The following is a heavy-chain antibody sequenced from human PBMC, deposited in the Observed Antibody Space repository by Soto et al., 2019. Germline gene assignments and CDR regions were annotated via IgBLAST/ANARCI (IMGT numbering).Heavy chain of an antibody. J-gene: IGHJ1*01. V-gene: IGHV3-74*01. CDR2: ISTDASST. Sequence: EVQLVESGGGLVQPGGSLRLSCAASGFTFSSYWMHWVRQAPGKGLVWVSSISTDASSTSYADPVKGRFTISRDNATNTMYLQMNSVRAEDTAVYYCARLPNKSPQNWGQGTLVIVSP. CDR1: GFTFSSYW. CDR3: ARLPNKSPQN.